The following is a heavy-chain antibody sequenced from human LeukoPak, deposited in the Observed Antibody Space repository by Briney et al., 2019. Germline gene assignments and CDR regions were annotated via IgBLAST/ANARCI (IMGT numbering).Heavy chain of an antibody. J-gene: IGHJ5*02. CDR3: ARDFGSGVFDP. CDR1: GHTLTELS. CDR2: FNPIFGSA. Sequence: ASVKVSCKVSGHTLTELSMHWVRQAPGEGLEWMGGFNPIFGSAQYAQKFQGRVTITMDVSARTVYMELSSLRSEDTTIYYCARDFGSGVFDPWGQGTLVTVSS. V-gene: IGHV1-69*05. D-gene: IGHD3-10*01.